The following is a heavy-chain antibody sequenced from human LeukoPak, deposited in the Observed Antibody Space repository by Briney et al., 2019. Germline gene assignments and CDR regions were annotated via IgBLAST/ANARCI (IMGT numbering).Heavy chain of an antibody. CDR2: IIPIFGTA. J-gene: IGHJ5*02. V-gene: IGHV1-69*13. CDR3: ARGRYCSGGSCRAWFDP. Sequence: SVKVSCKASGGTFSSYAISWVRQAPGQGLEWMGGIIPIFGTANYAQKFQGRVTITAGESTSTAYMELSSLRSEDTAVYYCARGRYCSGGSCRAWFDPWGQGTLVTVSS. D-gene: IGHD2-15*01. CDR1: GGTFSSYA.